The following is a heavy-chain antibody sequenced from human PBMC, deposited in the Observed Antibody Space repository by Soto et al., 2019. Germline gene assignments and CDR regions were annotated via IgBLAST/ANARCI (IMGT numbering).Heavy chain of an antibody. J-gene: IGHJ4*02. CDR3: ARGSYYSGWV. D-gene: IGHD6-19*01. Sequence: SPTLSLTCAISGDSVSSTSAAWSWIRQSPSRGLEWLGRTYYRSKWYSDYAVSVKSRITINPDTSKNQFSLQPNSVTPEDTAVYYCARGSYYSGWVWGQGTLVTVSS. CDR2: TYYRSKWYS. V-gene: IGHV6-1*01. CDR1: GDSVSSTSAA.